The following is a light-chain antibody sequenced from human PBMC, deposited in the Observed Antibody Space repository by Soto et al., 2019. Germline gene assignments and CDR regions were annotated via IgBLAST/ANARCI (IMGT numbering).Light chain of an antibody. Sequence: IVLKQSPGTLSLSTGERATLSCRASQSVSSSHLAWYQHKPGQAPRLLIYAASSRATGSPDRFSGGGSGTDFTLTISRLEPEDFAVYYCQQDGDSPLPFGQVTLPEIK. CDR1: QSVSSSH. CDR3: QQDGDSPLP. J-gene: IGKJ5*01. V-gene: IGKV3-20*01. CDR2: AAS.